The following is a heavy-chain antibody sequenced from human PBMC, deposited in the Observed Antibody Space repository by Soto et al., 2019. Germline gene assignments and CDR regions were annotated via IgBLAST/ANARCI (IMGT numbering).Heavy chain of an antibody. D-gene: IGHD2-2*01. CDR2: ISGSGSST. CDR3: ATIIIPAATNLY. J-gene: IGHJ4*02. CDR1: GITFTTYA. Sequence: EVQLLESGGGLVQPGGSLRLSCAASGITFTTYAMNWVRQAPGKGLEWVSSISGSGSSTYYGDSVKGRLTISRENSKNTLYLQMNSLRAEDTAVCYGATIIIPAATNLYWGQGTLVPVSS. V-gene: IGHV3-23*01.